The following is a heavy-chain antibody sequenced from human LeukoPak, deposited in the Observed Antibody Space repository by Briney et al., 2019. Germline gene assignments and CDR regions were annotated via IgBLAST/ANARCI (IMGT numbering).Heavy chain of an antibody. CDR3: AKHWAH. Sequence: GGSLRLSCAASGFTFTSYDMSWVRQAPGKGLEWVSTISTSGGRTYYADSVKGRFTISRDNSKSTLHLQMNSPRVEDTAVCYCAKHWAHWGQGTLVTVSS. CDR2: ISTSGGRT. D-gene: IGHD7-27*01. V-gene: IGHV3-23*01. CDR1: GFTFTSYD. J-gene: IGHJ4*02.